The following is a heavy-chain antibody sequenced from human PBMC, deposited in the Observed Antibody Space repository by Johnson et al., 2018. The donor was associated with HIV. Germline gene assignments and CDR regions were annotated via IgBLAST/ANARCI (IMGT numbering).Heavy chain of an antibody. CDR3: ATLWFGEVSVYDAFDV. CDR2: ISYDGREA. D-gene: IGHD3-10*01. J-gene: IGHJ3*01. V-gene: IGHV3-30*19. CDR1: GFTFSSYG. Sequence: QVQLVESGGGVVQPGGSLRLSCAASGFTFSSYGMHWVRQAPGKGLEWVAVISYDGREAYYADSVKGRFTSSRDNSKNTLYLQMNSMRPEDSDVYYCATLWFGEVSVYDAFDVWGQGTRVTVSS.